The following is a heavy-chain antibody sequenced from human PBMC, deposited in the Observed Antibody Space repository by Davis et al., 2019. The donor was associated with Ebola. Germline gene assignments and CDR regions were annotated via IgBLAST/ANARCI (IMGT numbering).Heavy chain of an antibody. D-gene: IGHD6-19*01. V-gene: IGHV4-39*01. CDR2: IYYSGST. J-gene: IGHJ4*02. CDR3: ARQAGWLDY. CDR1: GGSISSSSYY. Sequence: MPSETLSLTCTVSGGSISSSSYYWGWIRQPPGKGLEWIGSIYYSGSTYYNPSLKSRVTISVDTSKNQFSLKLSSVTAADTAVYYCARQAGWLDYWGQGTLVTVSS.